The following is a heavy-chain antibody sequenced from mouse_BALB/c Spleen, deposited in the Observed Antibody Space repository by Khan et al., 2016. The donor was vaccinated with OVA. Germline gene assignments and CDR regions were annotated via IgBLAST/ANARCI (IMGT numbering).Heavy chain of an antibody. CDR3: ARAYYRYDGYYTIDY. D-gene: IGHD2-14*01. CDR2: IWGGGGT. CDR1: GFSLSRYN. V-gene: IGHV2-6-4*01. J-gene: IGHJ4*01. Sequence: VQLQQSGPGLVAPSQSLSITCTVSGFSLSRYNIHWVRQPLGKGLEWLGMIWGGGGTDYNSTLKSRLSISKDNSKSQVFLIQNSLQTDYTAMNYCARAYYRYDGYYTIDYWGQGTSVTVSS.